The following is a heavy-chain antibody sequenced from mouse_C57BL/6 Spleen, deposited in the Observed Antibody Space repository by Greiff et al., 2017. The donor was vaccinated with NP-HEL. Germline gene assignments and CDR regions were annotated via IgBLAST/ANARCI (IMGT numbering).Heavy chain of an antibody. J-gene: IGHJ4*01. CDR2: INPNNGGT. CDR3: AREGITTVVAEGYAMDY. D-gene: IGHD1-1*01. Sequence: VQLQQSGPELVKPGASVKISCKASGYTFTDYYMNWVKQSHGKSLEWIGDINPNNGGTSYNQKLKGKATLTVDKSSSTAYMELRSLTSEDSAVYYCAREGITTVVAEGYAMDYWGQGTSVTVSS. CDR1: GYTFTDYY. V-gene: IGHV1-26*01.